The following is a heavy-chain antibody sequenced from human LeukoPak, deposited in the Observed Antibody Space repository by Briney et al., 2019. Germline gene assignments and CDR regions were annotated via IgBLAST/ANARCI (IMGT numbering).Heavy chain of an antibody. J-gene: IGHJ4*02. V-gene: IGHV1-2*02. D-gene: IGHD3-10*01. CDR2: INPNSGGT. CDR3: ARDSELLWFGEFGDY. CDR1: GYTVTGYY. Sequence: ASAKVSCKASGYTVTGYYMYWVRQAPGQGLEWMGWINPNSGGTNYAQKFQGRVTMTRDTSISTAYMELSRLRSDDTAVYYCARDSELLWFGEFGDYWGQGTLVTVSS.